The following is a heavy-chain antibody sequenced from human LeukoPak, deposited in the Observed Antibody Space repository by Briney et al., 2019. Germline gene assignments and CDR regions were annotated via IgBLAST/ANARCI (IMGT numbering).Heavy chain of an antibody. J-gene: IGHJ4*02. Sequence: ASVKVSCKASGGTFSSYTISWVRQAPGQGLEWMGWISAYNGNTNYAQKLQGRVTMTTDTSTSTAYMELRSLRSDDTAVYYCARDGLWGSGPLPIFDYWGQGTLVTVSS. CDR2: ISAYNGNT. CDR3: ARDGLWGSGPLPIFDY. CDR1: GGTFSSYT. D-gene: IGHD6-19*01. V-gene: IGHV1-18*01.